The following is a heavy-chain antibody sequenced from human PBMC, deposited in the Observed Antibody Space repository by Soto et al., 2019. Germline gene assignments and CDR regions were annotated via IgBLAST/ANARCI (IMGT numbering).Heavy chain of an antibody. J-gene: IGHJ6*02. CDR3: VRPLPSGRNYGLDV. CDR1: GLTVSNAY. Sequence: PGGSLRLSCAASGLTVSNAYMAWVRQAPGMGLEWASVIYDNGTTYYADSVKGRFTISRDTSTNTLSLQMDSLRAEDTAVYYCVRPLPSGRNYGLDVWGQGTTVTVSS. D-gene: IGHD3-10*01. V-gene: IGHV3-66*04. CDR2: IYDNGTT.